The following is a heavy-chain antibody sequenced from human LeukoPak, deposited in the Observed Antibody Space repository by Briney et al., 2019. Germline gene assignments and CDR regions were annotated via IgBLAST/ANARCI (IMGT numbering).Heavy chain of an antibody. Sequence: ASVKVSCKASGYTFTSYYMHWVRQAPGQGLEWMGIINPSGGSTSYAQKFQGRVTMTRDTSTSTVYMELSSLRSEDTAVYYCARDHSGYSGYVLHYNWFDPRGQGTLVTVSS. CDR3: ARDHSGYSGYVLHYNWFDP. V-gene: IGHV1-46*01. J-gene: IGHJ5*02. D-gene: IGHD5-12*01. CDR2: INPSGGST. CDR1: GYTFTSYY.